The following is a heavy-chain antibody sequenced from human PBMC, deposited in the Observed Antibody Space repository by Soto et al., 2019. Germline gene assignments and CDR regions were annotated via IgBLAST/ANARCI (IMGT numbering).Heavy chain of an antibody. CDR1: GGSISSGDYY. J-gene: IGHJ4*02. D-gene: IGHD2-15*01. Sequence: SETLSLTCTVSGGSISSGDYYWSWIRQPPGKGLEWIGYIYYSGSTYYNPSLKSRVTISVDTSKNQFSLKLSSVTAADTAVYYCASAQYGGNRFDYWGQGTLVTVSS. CDR3: ASAQYGGNRFDY. CDR2: IYYSGST. V-gene: IGHV4-30-4*01.